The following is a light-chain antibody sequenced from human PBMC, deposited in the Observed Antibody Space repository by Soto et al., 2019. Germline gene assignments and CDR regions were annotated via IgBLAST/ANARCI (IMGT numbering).Light chain of an antibody. CDR3: QQYNSYWT. Sequence: DIQMTQSPSTLSASVGDRVTITCRASQSISSWLAWYQQKPGKAPKLLIYKASSLESGVPSRFSGSGSGTEFTLTFSSLQPDDFETYYCQQYNSYWTFGQGTKVDI. V-gene: IGKV1-5*03. J-gene: IGKJ1*01. CDR2: KAS. CDR1: QSISSW.